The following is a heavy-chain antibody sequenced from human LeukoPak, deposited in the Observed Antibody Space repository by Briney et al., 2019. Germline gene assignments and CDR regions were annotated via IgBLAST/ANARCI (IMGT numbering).Heavy chain of an antibody. Sequence: GGSLRLSCAASGITFSNYWMTWVRQAPGKGLEWVANIKQDGSEKYYVDSVKGRFTISRDNAKNSLYLQMNSLRAEDTAVYYCARALFEGEYANWGQGTLVTVSS. CDR1: GITFSNYW. V-gene: IGHV3-7*01. CDR2: IKQDGSEK. D-gene: IGHD3-16*01. J-gene: IGHJ4*02. CDR3: ARALFEGEYAN.